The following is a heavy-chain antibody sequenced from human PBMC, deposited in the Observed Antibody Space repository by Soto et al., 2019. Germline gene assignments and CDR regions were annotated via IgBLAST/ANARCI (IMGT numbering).Heavy chain of an antibody. Sequence: QVQLVQSGAEVKKPGASGRVSCKTSGYTFINYGITWVRQAPGQGLEWMGWLSANNGDTSSSEKLQDRFTMTTDTSTNAVYMDLRSLTSDDTAVYYCARWSAIVGGAEALDVWGQGTMVIVSS. D-gene: IGHD1-26*01. V-gene: IGHV1-18*01. CDR1: GYTFINYG. CDR2: LSANNGDT. CDR3: ARWSAIVGGAEALDV. J-gene: IGHJ3*01.